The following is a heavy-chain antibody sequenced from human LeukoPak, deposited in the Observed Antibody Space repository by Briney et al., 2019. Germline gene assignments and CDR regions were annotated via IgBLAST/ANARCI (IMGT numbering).Heavy chain of an antibody. CDR2: IWYDGSNK. Sequence: PGGSLRLSCAASGFTFSSYGMHWVRPAAGKGLEWEAVIWYDGSNKFYADSVKGRFTISRDNSKNTLYLQMNSLRAEDTAVYYCAKDGSSGWGYFDSWGQGTLVTVSS. CDR3: AKDGSSGWGYFDS. J-gene: IGHJ4*02. D-gene: IGHD6-19*01. CDR1: GFTFSSYG. V-gene: IGHV3-33*06.